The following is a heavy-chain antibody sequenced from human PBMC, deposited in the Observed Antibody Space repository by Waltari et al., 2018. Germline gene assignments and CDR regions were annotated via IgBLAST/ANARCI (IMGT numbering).Heavy chain of an antibody. J-gene: IGHJ6*03. V-gene: IGHV4-34*01. CDR2: INHSGST. CDR3: ARGRTLGYCSSTSCSRGAYMDV. Sequence: QVQLQQWGAGLLKPSETLSLTCAVYGGSFSGYYWIWIRQPPGTALEWIVEINHSGSTNYNPSRKSRVTISVDTSKNQFSLKLSSVTAADTAVYYCARGRTLGYCSSTSCSRGAYMDVWGKGTTVTVSS. CDR1: GGSFSGYY. D-gene: IGHD2-2*01.